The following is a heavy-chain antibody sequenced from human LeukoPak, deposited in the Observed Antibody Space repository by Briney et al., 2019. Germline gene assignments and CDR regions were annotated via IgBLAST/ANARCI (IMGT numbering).Heavy chain of an antibody. D-gene: IGHD3-10*01. CDR1: DGSISGYY. Sequence: SETLSLTCTVSDGSISGYYWSWIRQTAGKGLEWIGRIFSSGNTYYNPSLKSRVTMSVDTSKNQFSLKLSSVTAADTAVYYCARGVTMVRGVSYYAVDVWGQGTTVTVSS. CDR3: ARGVTMVRGVSYYAVDV. J-gene: IGHJ6*02. CDR2: IFSSGNT. V-gene: IGHV4-4*07.